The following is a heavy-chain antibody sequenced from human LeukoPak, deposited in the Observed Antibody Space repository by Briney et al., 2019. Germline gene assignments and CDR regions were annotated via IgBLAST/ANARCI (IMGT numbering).Heavy chain of an antibody. V-gene: IGHV3-23*01. J-gene: IGHJ4*02. D-gene: IGHD1-26*01. CDR1: GFIFRRYA. CDR2: INGSGGST. Sequence: GGALTLTCAASGFIFRRYAMHWLRQAGGKGLDGVSAINGSGGSTYYADSVKGRFTISRDNSKNTLYLQMNSLRAEDTAVYYCAKAGSGSYTFDYWGQGTLVTVSS. CDR3: AKAGSGSYTFDY.